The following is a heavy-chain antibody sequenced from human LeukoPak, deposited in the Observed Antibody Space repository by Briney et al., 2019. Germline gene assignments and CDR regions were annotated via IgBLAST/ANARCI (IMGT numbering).Heavy chain of an antibody. J-gene: IGHJ4*02. Sequence: GGSLRLSCAASGFTFSSYGMHWVRQAPGKGLEWVAFIRYDGSNKYYADPVKGRFTISRDNSKNTLYLQMNSLRAEDTAVYYCANENYYGSGSYADHWGQGTLVTVSS. CDR1: GFTFSSYG. V-gene: IGHV3-30*02. CDR2: IRYDGSNK. D-gene: IGHD3-10*01. CDR3: ANENYYGSGSYADH.